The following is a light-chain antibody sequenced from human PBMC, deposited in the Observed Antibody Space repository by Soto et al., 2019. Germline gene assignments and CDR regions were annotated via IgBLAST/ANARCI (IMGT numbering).Light chain of an antibody. J-gene: IGLJ3*02. CDR2: DVS. CDR3: SSYTSSSTPV. Sequence: QSALTQPRSVSGSPGQSVTISCTGTSSDVGGYDFVSWYQQHPGKAPKLMISDVSKRPSGVPDRFSGSKSGNTASLTISGLQAEDEADYYCSSYTSSSTPVFGGGTKLTVL. V-gene: IGLV2-11*01. CDR1: SSDVGGYDF.